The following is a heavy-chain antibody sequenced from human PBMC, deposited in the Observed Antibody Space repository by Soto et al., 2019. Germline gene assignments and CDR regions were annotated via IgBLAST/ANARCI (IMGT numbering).Heavy chain of an antibody. Sequence: QVQLVQSGAEVKKPWSSVKVSCKASGGTFSSYAISWVRQAPGQGLEWMGGIIPISDTTNYAQKFQGRVTITADESTRTAYMKLSSLRSEDTTVYYCARSQGSSTSLEIYYYYYYGMDVWGQGTTVTVSS. CDR1: GGTFSSYA. CDR2: IIPISDTT. J-gene: IGHJ6*02. V-gene: IGHV1-69*01. D-gene: IGHD2-2*01. CDR3: ARSQGSSTSLEIYYYYYYGMDV.